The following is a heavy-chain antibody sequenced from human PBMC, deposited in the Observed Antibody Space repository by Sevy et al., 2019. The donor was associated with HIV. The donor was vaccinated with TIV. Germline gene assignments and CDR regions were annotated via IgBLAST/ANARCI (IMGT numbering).Heavy chain of an antibody. CDR2: IYYNGHI. CDR3: AGENAWGRGYS. Sequence: SETLSLTCAVSGGSITSLYWNWIRQPPGKGLEWIANIYYNGHINYNPALKSRVTLSLDTSKNQFSLRLSSVTAADTAMYYCAGENAWGRGYSWGQGTLVSVSS. D-gene: IGHD1-26*01. CDR1: GGSITSLY. V-gene: IGHV4-59*08. J-gene: IGHJ4*02.